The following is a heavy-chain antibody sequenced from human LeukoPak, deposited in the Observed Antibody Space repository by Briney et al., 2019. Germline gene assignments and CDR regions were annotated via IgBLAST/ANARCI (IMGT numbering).Heavy chain of an antibody. CDR3: AKGSASFDY. V-gene: IGHV3-30*18. CDR2: ISFDGSNQ. J-gene: IGHJ4*02. Sequence: GGSLRLFCAPAGFTFGSVVMRWVCQAPGQGLEWVAVISFDGSNQYYAVSVKGRFTIYRDNFKNTVYLQMNSLRAEDTAVYYCAKGSASFDYWGQGTLVTVSS. CDR1: GFTFGSVV.